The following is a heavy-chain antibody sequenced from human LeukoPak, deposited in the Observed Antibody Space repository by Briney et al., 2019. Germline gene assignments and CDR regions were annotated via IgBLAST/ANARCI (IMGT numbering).Heavy chain of an antibody. Sequence: SETLSLTCTVSGDSISSYYWSWIRQPPGKGLEWIGYIFDSENSKYNPPLESRVIISVDTSKDQLSLKLTSVTAADTAVYYCARFSSQLLKTGGFDSWGQGTLVTVFS. V-gene: IGHV4-59*01. J-gene: IGHJ4*02. CDR3: ARFSSQLLKTGGFDS. D-gene: IGHD1-26*01. CDR2: IFDSENS. CDR1: GDSISSYY.